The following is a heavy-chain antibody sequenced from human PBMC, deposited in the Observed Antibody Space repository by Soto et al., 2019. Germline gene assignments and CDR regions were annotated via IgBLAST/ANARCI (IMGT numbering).Heavy chain of an antibody. D-gene: IGHD2-15*01. Sequence: EVQLVESGGGLVQPGGSLRLSCAASGFTFSSYWMSWVRQAPGKGLEWVANIKQDESEKYYVDSVKGRFTISRDNAKNSLYLQMNSLRAEDTAVYYCTAAGYYYYYYMDVWGKGTTVTVSS. CDR1: GFTFSSYW. CDR2: IKQDESEK. V-gene: IGHV3-7*01. CDR3: TAAGYYYYYYMDV. J-gene: IGHJ6*03.